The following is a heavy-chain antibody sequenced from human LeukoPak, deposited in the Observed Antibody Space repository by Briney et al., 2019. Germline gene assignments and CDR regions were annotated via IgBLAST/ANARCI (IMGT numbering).Heavy chain of an antibody. D-gene: IGHD3-22*01. CDR1: GYTFTSYD. CDR3: ARTGGYDSSGYSGYYGMDV. CDR2: MNANSGNT. J-gene: IGHJ6*02. Sequence: ASVKVSCKASGYTFTSYDINWVRQATAQGLEWMGWMNANSGNTGYAQKFQGRVTMTRNTSISTAYMELSSLRSEDTAVYYCARTGGYDSSGYSGYYGMDVWGQGTTVTVSS. V-gene: IGHV1-8*01.